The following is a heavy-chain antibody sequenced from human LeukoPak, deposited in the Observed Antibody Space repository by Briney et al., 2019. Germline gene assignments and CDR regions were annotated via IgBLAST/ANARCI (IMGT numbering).Heavy chain of an antibody. V-gene: IGHV4-34*01. CDR1: GGSFSGYY. J-gene: IGHJ4*02. CDR3: ARGPAARAYFDY. Sequence: SETLSLTCAVYGGSFSGYYWSWIRQPPGKGLEWIGEINHSGSTNYNPSLKSRVTISVDTSKNQFSLKLSSVTAADTAVCYCARGPAARAYFDYWGQGTLVTVSS. CDR2: INHSGST. D-gene: IGHD6-6*01.